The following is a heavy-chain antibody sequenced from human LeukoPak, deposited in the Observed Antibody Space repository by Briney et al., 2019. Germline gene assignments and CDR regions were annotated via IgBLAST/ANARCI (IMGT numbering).Heavy chain of an antibody. D-gene: IGHD3-3*01. Sequence: GGSLRLSCAASGFTFDDYAMYWVRQAPGKGLEWVSGISWNSGSIGYADSVKGRFTISRDNAMNSLYLQMNSLRAEDTALYYCAKAIRGYFYYHGMDVWGQGTTVTVSS. J-gene: IGHJ6*02. V-gene: IGHV3-9*01. CDR1: GFTFDDYA. CDR2: ISWNSGSI. CDR3: AKAIRGYFYYHGMDV.